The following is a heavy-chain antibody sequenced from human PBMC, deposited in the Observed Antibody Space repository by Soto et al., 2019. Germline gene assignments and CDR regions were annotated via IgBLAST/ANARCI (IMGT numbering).Heavy chain of an antibody. J-gene: IGHJ4*02. D-gene: IGHD3-22*01. V-gene: IGHV1-69*13. CDR1: GGTFSSYA. CDR3: ASSQSPTSDYDRSGLVGY. CDR2: IIPIFGTA. Sequence: SVKVSCKASGGTFSSYAISWVRQAPGQGLEWMGGIIPIFGTANYAQKFQGRVTITADESTSTAYMELSSLRSEDTAVYYCASSQSPTSDYDRSGLVGYWGQGTLVTVS.